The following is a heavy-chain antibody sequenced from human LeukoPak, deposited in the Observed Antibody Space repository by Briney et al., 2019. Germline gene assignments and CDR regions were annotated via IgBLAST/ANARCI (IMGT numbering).Heavy chain of an antibody. V-gene: IGHV4-59*01. CDR1: GGSISSYY. J-gene: IGHJ3*02. CDR3: ARSSYYYDSSGSHDAFDI. Sequence: PSETLSLTCTVSGGSISSYYWSWIRQPPGKGLEWIGYIYYSGSTNYNPSLKSRVTISVDTSKNQFSLKLSSVTAADTAVYYCARSSYYYDSSGSHDAFDIWGQGTMVTVSS. CDR2: IYYSGST. D-gene: IGHD3-22*01.